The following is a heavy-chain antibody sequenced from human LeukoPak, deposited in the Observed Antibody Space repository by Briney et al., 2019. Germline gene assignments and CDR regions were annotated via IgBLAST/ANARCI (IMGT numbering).Heavy chain of an antibody. D-gene: IGHD4-17*01. Sequence: SGGSLRLSCAASGITFSTYAMTWVRQAPGKGLEWVSSIRGSGGGTDYADSVKGRFTISRDNSRDTLFLQMNSLRAEDTALYYCTRDPNGDYVGALDMWGPGTMVTVSS. J-gene: IGHJ3*02. CDR3: TRDPNGDYVGALDM. CDR2: IRGSGGGT. V-gene: IGHV3-23*01. CDR1: GITFSTYA.